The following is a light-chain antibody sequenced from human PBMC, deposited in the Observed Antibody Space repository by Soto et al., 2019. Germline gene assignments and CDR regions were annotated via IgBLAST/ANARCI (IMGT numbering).Light chain of an antibody. CDR3: SSYTSSSIDYV. CDR2: EVT. Sequence: QSALTQPASVSGSPGQSITISCTGTSSDVGGYNYVSWYQQHPGKAPKLMISEVTNRPSGVSNRFSGSKSGNTASLTISGLQAEDAADYYCSSYTSSSIDYVYGTGTKLTVL. V-gene: IGLV2-14*01. CDR1: SSDVGGYNY. J-gene: IGLJ1*01.